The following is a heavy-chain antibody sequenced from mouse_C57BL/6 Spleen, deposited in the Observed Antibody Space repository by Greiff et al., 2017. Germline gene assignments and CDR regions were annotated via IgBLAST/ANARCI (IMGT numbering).Heavy chain of an antibody. V-gene: IGHV1-7*01. J-gene: IGHJ2*01. CDR1: GYTFTSYW. D-gene: IGHD1-1*01. Sequence: VQLQQSGAELAKPGASVKLSCKASGYTFTSYWMHWVKQRPGQGLEWIGYINPSSGYTKYNQKFKDKATLTADKSSSTAYMQLISLTYEDSAVYYCASFYYYGSSYFDYWGQGTTLTVSS. CDR3: ASFYYYGSSYFDY. CDR2: INPSSGYT.